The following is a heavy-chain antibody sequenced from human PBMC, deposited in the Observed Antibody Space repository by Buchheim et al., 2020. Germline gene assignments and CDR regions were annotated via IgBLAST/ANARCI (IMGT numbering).Heavy chain of an antibody. CDR3: ARALYYDYVWESYSVGMDV. J-gene: IGHJ6*02. V-gene: IGHV3-7*01. CDR1: GFTFSSYW. D-gene: IGHD3-16*01. CDR2: IKQAGSEK. Sequence: EVQLVESGGGLVQPGGSLRLSCAASGFTFSSYWMSWVRQAPGKGLEWVANIKQAGSEKYYVASVKGRFTIPRDNAKNSLYIQMNSLRAEDTAVYYCARALYYDYVWESYSVGMDVWGQGTT.